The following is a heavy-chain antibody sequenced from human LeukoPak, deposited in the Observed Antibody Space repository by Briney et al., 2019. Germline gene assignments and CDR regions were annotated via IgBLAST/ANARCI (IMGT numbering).Heavy chain of an antibody. V-gene: IGHV3-30-3*01. CDR2: ISYAGSNK. CDR3: SNRRTSSGTLQHDY. Sequence: GGSRRLSCAPSGFTFSRYAMHWVRQAPGNGLEWVAVISYAGSNKFYADSVRGRVTISRDNSKNTLYLQMNSLRAEDTALYYCSNRRTSSGTLQHDYWGQGTLVTVSS. CDR1: GFTFSRYA. J-gene: IGHJ4*02. D-gene: IGHD6-19*01.